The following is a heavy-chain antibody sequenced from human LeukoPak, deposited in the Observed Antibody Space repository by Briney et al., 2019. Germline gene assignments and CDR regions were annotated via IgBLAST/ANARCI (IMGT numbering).Heavy chain of an antibody. D-gene: IGHD6-13*01. CDR2: ISGSGGST. CDR3: AKAEAAAGTPPRFDY. CDR1: GFTFSSYA. J-gene: IGHJ4*02. V-gene: IGHV3-23*01. Sequence: GGSLRLSCAASGFTFSSYAMSWVRQAPGKGLEWVSAISGSGGSTYYADSVKGRFTISRDNSKNTLYLQMNSLRAEDTAVYYCAKAEAAAGTPPRFDYWGQGTLVTVSS.